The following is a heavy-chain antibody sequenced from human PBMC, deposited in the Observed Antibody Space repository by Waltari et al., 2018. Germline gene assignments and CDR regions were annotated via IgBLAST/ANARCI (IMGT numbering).Heavy chain of an antibody. CDR3: AGGVVAARGYYYYGMDV. CDR1: GGTFSSYA. V-gene: IGHV1-69*15. Sequence: QVQLVQSGAEVKKPGSSVKVSCKASGGTFSSYAISCVRQAPGQGLEWMGRIIPIFGTANYAQKFQGRVTITADESTSTAYMELSSLRSEDTAVYYCAGGVVAARGYYYYGMDVWGQGTTVTVSS. J-gene: IGHJ6*02. D-gene: IGHD2-15*01. CDR2: IIPIFGTA.